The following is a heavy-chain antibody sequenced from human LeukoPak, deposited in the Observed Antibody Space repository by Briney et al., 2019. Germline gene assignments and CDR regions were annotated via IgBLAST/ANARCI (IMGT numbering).Heavy chain of an antibody. CDR3: ARDRIGGFDY. D-gene: IGHD3-3*01. Sequence: GGSLRLSCAASGFTFSSYSMNWVRQAPGKGLEWVSSISSSSSYIYYADSVKGRFTISRDNAKSSLYLQMNSLRAEDTAVYYCARDRIGGFDYWGQGTLVTVSS. CDR1: GFTFSSYS. J-gene: IGHJ4*02. V-gene: IGHV3-21*01. CDR2: ISSSSSYI.